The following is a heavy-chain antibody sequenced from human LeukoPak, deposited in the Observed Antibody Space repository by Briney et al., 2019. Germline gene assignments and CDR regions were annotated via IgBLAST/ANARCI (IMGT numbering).Heavy chain of an antibody. CDR1: GGTFSSYA. V-gene: IGHV1-69*13. CDR3: ARDIHYDSSGYYHPHFDY. D-gene: IGHD3-22*01. J-gene: IGHJ4*02. Sequence: GASVKVSCKASGGTFSSYAISWVRQALGQGLEWMGGIIPVFGTANYAQKFQGRVTITADESTSTAYMELSSLRSEDTAVYYCARDIHYDSSGYYHPHFDYWGQGTLVTVSS. CDR2: IIPVFGTA.